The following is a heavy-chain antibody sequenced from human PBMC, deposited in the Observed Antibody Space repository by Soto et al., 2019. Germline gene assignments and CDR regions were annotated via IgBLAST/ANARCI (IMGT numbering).Heavy chain of an antibody. Sequence: PGGSLRPSCAASGFTFSSYSMNWVRQVPGKGLEWVSSISSSSSYIYYADSVKGRFTISRDNAKNSLYLQMSSLRAEDTSVYYCARWYGGNSAYGFVVWGQGTMVTVSS. CDR3: ARWYGGNSAYGFVV. V-gene: IGHV3-21*01. CDR2: ISSSSSYI. D-gene: IGHD2-21*02. J-gene: IGHJ3*01. CDR1: GFTFSSYS.